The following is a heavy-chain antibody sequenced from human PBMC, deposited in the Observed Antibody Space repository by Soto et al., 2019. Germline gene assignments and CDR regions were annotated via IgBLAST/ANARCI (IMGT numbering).Heavy chain of an antibody. D-gene: IGHD2-21*01. CDR1: GYTFTGYY. CDR2: INPNSGGT. Sequence: AASVKVSCKASGYTFTGYYMHWVRQAPGQGLEWMGWINPNSGGTNYAQKFQGRVTMTRDTSISTAYMELSRLRSDDTAVYYCARDLIWLKANIKYYYYYGMDVWGQGTTVTV. J-gene: IGHJ6*02. CDR3: ARDLIWLKANIKYYYYYGMDV. V-gene: IGHV1-2*02.